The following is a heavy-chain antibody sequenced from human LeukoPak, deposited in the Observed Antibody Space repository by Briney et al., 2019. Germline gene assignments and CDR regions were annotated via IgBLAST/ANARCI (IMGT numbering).Heavy chain of an antibody. J-gene: IGHJ3*02. CDR1: GFSFSTYA. D-gene: IGHD1-7*01. CDR3: ARRRITGTTTDGSDI. Sequence: GGSLRLSCAASGFSFSTYAMHWVRQAPGKGLEWVAVIAYDGSDKYYADSVKGRFTISRDNSKNTLYLQMNSLRAEDMAVYYCARRRITGTTTDGSDIWGQGTMVTVSS. V-gene: IGHV3-30*04. CDR2: IAYDGSDK.